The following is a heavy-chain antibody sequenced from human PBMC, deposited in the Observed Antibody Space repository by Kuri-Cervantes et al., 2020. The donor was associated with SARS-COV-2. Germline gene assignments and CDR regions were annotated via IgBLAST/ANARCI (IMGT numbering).Heavy chain of an antibody. Sequence: SETLSLTCSVSGGSISRDYWSWIRQPPGKGLEWIAFIYYSGNTNYNPSLKSRVTISVDTSKNQFSLKLSSVTAADTAVYYCARTPSSGWYSFDYWGQGTLVTVSS. J-gene: IGHJ4*02. CDR3: ARTPSSGWYSFDY. D-gene: IGHD6-19*01. V-gene: IGHV4-59*12. CDR1: GGSISRDY. CDR2: IYYSGNT.